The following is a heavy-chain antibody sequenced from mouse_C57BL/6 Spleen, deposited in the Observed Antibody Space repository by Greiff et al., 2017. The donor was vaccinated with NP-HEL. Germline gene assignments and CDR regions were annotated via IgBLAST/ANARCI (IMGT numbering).Heavy chain of an antibody. Sequence: EVMLVESEGGLVQPGSSMKLSCTASGFTFSDYYMAWVRQVPEKGLEWVANINYDGSSTYYLDSLKSRFIISRDNAKNILYLQMSSLKSDDTATYYCAREEDYGSSYDYWGQGTTLTVSS. D-gene: IGHD1-1*01. CDR2: INYDGSST. J-gene: IGHJ2*01. CDR1: GFTFSDYY. CDR3: AREEDYGSSYDY. V-gene: IGHV5-16*01.